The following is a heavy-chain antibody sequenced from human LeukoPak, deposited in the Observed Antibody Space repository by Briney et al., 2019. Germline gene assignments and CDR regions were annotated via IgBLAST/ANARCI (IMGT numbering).Heavy chain of an antibody. Sequence: ASVKVSCKASGYTFTSYYMHWVRQAPGQGLEWMGIINPSGGSTSYAQKFQGRVTMTRDTSTSTVYMELSSLRSEDTAVYYCAREAGDYYDSSGYYYGWGQGTLVTVSS. CDR2: INPSGGST. J-gene: IGHJ4*02. CDR3: AREAGDYYDSSGYYYG. V-gene: IGHV1-46*01. CDR1: GYTFTSYY. D-gene: IGHD3-22*01.